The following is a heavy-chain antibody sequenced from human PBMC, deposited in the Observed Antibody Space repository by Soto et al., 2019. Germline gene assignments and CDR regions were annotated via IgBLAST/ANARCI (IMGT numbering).Heavy chain of an antibody. J-gene: IGHJ4*02. Sequence: ASVKVSCKASGYTFTSYDINWVRQATGQGLEWMGWMNPNSGNTGYAQKFQGRVTMTRNTSISTAYMELSSLRSEDTAVYYCARVAYSSGFFFVYWGQGTLVTVSS. D-gene: IGHD6-19*01. CDR2: MNPNSGNT. CDR3: ARVAYSSGFFFVY. V-gene: IGHV1-8*01. CDR1: GYTFTSYD.